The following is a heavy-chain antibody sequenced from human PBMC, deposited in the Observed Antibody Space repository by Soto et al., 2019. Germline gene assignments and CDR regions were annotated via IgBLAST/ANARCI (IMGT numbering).Heavy chain of an antibody. CDR1: GGSISSYY. CDR3: ATHEKVRSAWNFDY. CDR2: IYYSGST. J-gene: IGHJ4*02. Sequence: PSETLSLTCTVSGGSISSYYWSWIRQPPGKGLEWLGYIYYSGSTNYNPSLKSRVTMSVDTSKSQFSLNLSSVTAADTAVYFCATHEKVRSAWNFDYWGQGTLVTVSS. V-gene: IGHV4-59*01. D-gene: IGHD6-19*01.